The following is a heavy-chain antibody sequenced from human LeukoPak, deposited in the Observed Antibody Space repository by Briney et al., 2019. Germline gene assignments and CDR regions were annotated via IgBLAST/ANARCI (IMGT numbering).Heavy chain of an antibody. V-gene: IGHV3-7*01. Sequence: GGSLRLSCAASGFTFSTHLMSWVRQVPGKGLEWVANIKEDGSEKYYVDSVKGRFTISRDNAKKALYLQMNSLRAEDSAIYYCASGYLDDFWSGHFWGQGTQVTVSS. CDR2: IKEDGSEK. J-gene: IGHJ4*02. CDR1: GFTFSTHL. CDR3: ASGYLDDFWSGHF. D-gene: IGHD3-3*01.